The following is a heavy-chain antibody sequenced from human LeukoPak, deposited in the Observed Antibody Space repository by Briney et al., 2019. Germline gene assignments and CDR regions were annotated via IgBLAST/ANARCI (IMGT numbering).Heavy chain of an antibody. D-gene: IGHD2-21*02. CDR3: ASGDPCGGDCYSDNRQVVNHASDAFDI. V-gene: IGHV3-21*04. J-gene: IGHJ3*02. CDR2: IDNTGSYI. Sequence: GGSLRLSCAASGFTFSTYSMNWVRQAPGKGLEWVSSIDNTGSYIYYVDSVRGRFTLSRDNAKNSVYLQVNSLRAEDTAVYYCASGDPCGGDCYSDNRQVVNHASDAFDIWGQGTMVTVSS. CDR1: GFTFSTYS.